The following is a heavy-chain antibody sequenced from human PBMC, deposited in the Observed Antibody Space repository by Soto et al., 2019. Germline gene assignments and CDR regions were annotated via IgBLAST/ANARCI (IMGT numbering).Heavy chain of an antibody. V-gene: IGHV1-46*03. D-gene: IGHD5-18*01. CDR2: INPNGGIT. CDR1: GYTFTHYY. J-gene: IGHJ1*01. CDR3: ATSVNSAMAFEC. Sequence: QVQLVQSGAEVKKPGASVRVSCKASGYTFTHYYIHWVRQAPGQGLEWMGIINPNGGITTYAQMFRAGSSMTRDTSTSPVSRELSSLRSEDSAVYYCATSVNSAMAFECWGRCTLVTVSS.